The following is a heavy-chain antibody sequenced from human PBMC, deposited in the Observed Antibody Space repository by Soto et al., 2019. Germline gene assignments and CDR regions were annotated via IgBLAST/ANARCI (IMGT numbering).Heavy chain of an antibody. CDR3: AKGGVPRFYYYMDV. CDR1: GFNFSSYG. D-gene: IGHD3-10*01. V-gene: IGHV3-30*18. J-gene: IGHJ6*03. Sequence: PGGSLRLSCAASGFNFSSYGMHWVRQAPGKGLEWVSLISYEGSNKYYADSVKGRFTISRDNSKNTVYLQMNYLRVEDTVVYYCAKGGVPRFYYYMDVWGKGTTVTVPS. CDR2: ISYEGSNK.